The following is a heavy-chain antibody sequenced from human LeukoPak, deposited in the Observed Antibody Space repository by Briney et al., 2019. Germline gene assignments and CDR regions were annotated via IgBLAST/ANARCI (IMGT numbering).Heavy chain of an antibody. Sequence: SETLSLTCTVSGGSISSYYWNWIRQPAGKGLEWIGRIYTSGSTNYNPSLKSRVTMSVGTSKNQFSLKLSSVTAADTAVYYCARDRGTMVRGVNIPHDAFDIWGQGTMVTVSS. D-gene: IGHD3-10*01. J-gene: IGHJ3*02. CDR2: IYTSGST. CDR1: GGSISSYY. V-gene: IGHV4-4*07. CDR3: ARDRGTMVRGVNIPHDAFDI.